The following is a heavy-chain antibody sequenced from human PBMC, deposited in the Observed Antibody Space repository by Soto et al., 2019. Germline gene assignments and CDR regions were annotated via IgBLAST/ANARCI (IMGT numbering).Heavy chain of an antibody. D-gene: IGHD3-3*01. J-gene: IGHJ5*02. CDR1: GGTFSSYA. Sequence: QVQLVQSGAEVKKPGSSVKVSCKASGGTFSSYAISWVRQAPGQGLEWMGGIIPIFGTANYAQKFQGRVTITADESPITAYMELSTLRSEDTAVYYCARAGYDFWRGYIAPRFDPWGQGFLVTVSS. CDR2: IIPIFGTA. CDR3: ARAGYDFWRGYIAPRFDP. V-gene: IGHV1-69*12.